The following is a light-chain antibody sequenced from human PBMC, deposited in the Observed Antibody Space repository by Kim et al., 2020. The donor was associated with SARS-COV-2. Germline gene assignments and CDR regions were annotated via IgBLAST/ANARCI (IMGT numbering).Light chain of an antibody. V-gene: IGLV3-19*01. CDR1: NLRNYY. CDR3: NSRDSSGNHLGV. CDR2: GKN. Sequence: GHTVRINYHADNLRNYYASWYQQKPGQAPVLVIYGKNNRPSAIPDRFSGSSSGNTASMTITGAQVEDEADYYCNSRDSSGNHLGVFGTGTKVTVL. J-gene: IGLJ1*01.